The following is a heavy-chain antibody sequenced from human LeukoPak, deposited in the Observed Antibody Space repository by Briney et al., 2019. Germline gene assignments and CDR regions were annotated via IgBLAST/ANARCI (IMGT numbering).Heavy chain of an antibody. CDR2: INHSGST. J-gene: IGHJ4*02. V-gene: IGHV4-34*01. Sequence: SETLSLTCAVYGGSFSGYYWSWIRQPPGKGLEWIGEINHSGSTNYNPSLKSRVTISVDTSKNQFSLKLSSVTAADTAVYYCARGRRSRSITMVRGVIIQYFDYWGQGTLVTVSS. CDR3: ARGRRSRSITMVRGVIIQYFDY. CDR1: GGSFSGYY. D-gene: IGHD3-10*01.